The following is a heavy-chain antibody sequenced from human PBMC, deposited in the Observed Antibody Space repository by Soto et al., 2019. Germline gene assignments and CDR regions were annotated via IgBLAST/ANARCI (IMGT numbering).Heavy chain of an antibody. D-gene: IGHD3-22*01. CDR3: TTDLPGYYYDSSCSLLEV. V-gene: IGHV3-15*01. CDR1: GFTFSNAW. J-gene: IGHJ6*04. CDR2: IKSKTDGGTT. Sequence: GGSLRLSCAASGFTFSNAWMSLVRQAPGKGLEWGGGIKSKTDGGTTDYAAPVKGRFTISRDDSKNTLYLQMNSLKTEDTAVYYCTTDLPGYYYDSSCSLLEVWGKGTKVTVSS.